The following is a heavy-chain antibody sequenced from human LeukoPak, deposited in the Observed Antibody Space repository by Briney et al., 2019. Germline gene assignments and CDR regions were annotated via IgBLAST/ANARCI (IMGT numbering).Heavy chain of an antibody. CDR3: ARDVRCSSTSCYYWENDAFDI. D-gene: IGHD2-2*01. CDR1: GFTFSSYW. J-gene: IGHJ3*02. V-gene: IGHV3-74*01. CDR2: INSDGSST. Sequence: GGSLRLSCAASGFTFSSYWMHWVRQAPGKGLVWVSRINSDGSSTSYADSVKGRFTISRDNAKNSLYLQMNSLRAEDTAVYYCARDVRCSSTSCYYWENDAFDIWGQGTMVTVSS.